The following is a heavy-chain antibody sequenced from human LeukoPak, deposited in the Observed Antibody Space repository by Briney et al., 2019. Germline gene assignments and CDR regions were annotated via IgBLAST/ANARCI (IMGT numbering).Heavy chain of an antibody. Sequence: GGSLRLSCTASGFTFSSYAVHWVRQAPGKGLEWVAIISYDGSNKYYADSVKGRFTISRDNAKNTLSLQMNSLRAEDTGVYYCARAPSEIGGYYPEYFRHWGQGTLVTVSS. J-gene: IGHJ1*01. CDR2: ISYDGSNK. D-gene: IGHD3-22*01. CDR1: GFTFSSYA. V-gene: IGHV3-30*04. CDR3: ARAPSEIGGYYPEYFRH.